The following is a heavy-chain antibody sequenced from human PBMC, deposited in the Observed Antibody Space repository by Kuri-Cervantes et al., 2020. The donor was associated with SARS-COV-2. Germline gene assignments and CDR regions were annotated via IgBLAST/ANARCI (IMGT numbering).Heavy chain of an antibody. CDR2: INSDGSST. Sequence: GESLKISCAASGFTFSSYRMHWVRQAPGKGLVWVSRINSDGSSTSYADSVKGRFTLSRDNAKNMLFLQMNSLRAEDTAVYYCVRDGDHWNFDYWGQGTLVTVSS. V-gene: IGHV3-74*01. J-gene: IGHJ4*02. CDR3: VRDGDHWNFDY. D-gene: IGHD1-1*01. CDR1: GFTFSSYR.